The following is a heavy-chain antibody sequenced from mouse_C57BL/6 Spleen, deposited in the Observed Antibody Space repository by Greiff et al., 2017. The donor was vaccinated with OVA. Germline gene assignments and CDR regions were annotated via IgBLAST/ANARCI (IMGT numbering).Heavy chain of an antibody. D-gene: IGHD3-2*02. V-gene: IGHV1-7*01. Sequence: QVQLQQSGAELAKPGASVKLSCKASGYTFTSYWMHWVKQRPGQGLEWIGYINPSSGYTKYNQKFKDKATLTADKSSSTAYMQLSSLTYEDSAVCNCAKLGIRLQAMDYWGQGTSVTVSS. J-gene: IGHJ4*01. CDR3: AKLGIRLQAMDY. CDR2: INPSSGYT. CDR1: GYTFTSYW.